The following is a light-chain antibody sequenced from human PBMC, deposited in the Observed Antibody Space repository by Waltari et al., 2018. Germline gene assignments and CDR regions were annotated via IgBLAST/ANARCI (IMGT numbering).Light chain of an antibody. V-gene: IGKV3-11*01. J-gene: IGKJ5*01. CDR2: DAS. Sequence: EIVLTQSPATLSLSPGERVTLSCRASQSVSSYLAWYQQKPGQAPRLLIYDASNRATGIPARFSGSGSGTDFILTISSLEPEDFAVYYCQQRSNWPPTFGQGTRLEIK. CDR3: QQRSNWPPT. CDR1: QSVSSY.